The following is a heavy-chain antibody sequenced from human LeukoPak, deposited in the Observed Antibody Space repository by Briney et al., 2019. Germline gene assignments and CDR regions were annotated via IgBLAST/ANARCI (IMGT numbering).Heavy chain of an antibody. CDR2: IIPIFGTA. J-gene: IGHJ4*02. D-gene: IGHD4-17*01. CDR3: ARERDYGDPRD. CDR1: GGTFSSYA. V-gene: IGHV1-69*05. Sequence: SVKVSCKASGGTFSSYAISWVRQAPGQGLEWMGRIIPIFGTANYAQKFQGRVTITTDESTSTVYMELSSLRSEDTAVYYCARERDYGDPRDWGQGTLVTVSS.